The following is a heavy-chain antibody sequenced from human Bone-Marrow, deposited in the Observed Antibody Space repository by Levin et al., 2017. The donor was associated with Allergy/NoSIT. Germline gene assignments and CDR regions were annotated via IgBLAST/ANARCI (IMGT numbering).Heavy chain of an antibody. CDR1: GYTFTTYH. CDR2: INPSGGST. V-gene: IGHV1-46*01. D-gene: IGHD1-26*01. Sequence: ASVKVSCKASGYTFTTYHMHWVRQAPGQGPEWMGIINPSGGSTSYAQKFQGRITMTSDTSTSTLYMQLSSLRSEDTAIYYCARDRPSGSYSYCFDYWGQGTLVTVSS. CDR3: ARDRPSGSYSYCFDY. J-gene: IGHJ4*02.